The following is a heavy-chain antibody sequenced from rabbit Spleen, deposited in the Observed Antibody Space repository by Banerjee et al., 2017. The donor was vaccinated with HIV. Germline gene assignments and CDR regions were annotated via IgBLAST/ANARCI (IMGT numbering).Heavy chain of an antibody. CDR1: GVSFSSNHY. D-gene: IGHD6-1*01. V-gene: IGHV1S45*01. Sequence: QEQLEESGGGLVQPGGSLTLTCTASGVSFSSNHYMCWVRQAPGKGLEWIACIDSGVSGFTYFATWAKGRFTCSKTSSTTVTLQMTSLTAADTATYFCARDAGYAASNLWGPGTLVTVS. J-gene: IGHJ4*01. CDR3: ARDAGYAASNL. CDR2: IDSGVSGFT.